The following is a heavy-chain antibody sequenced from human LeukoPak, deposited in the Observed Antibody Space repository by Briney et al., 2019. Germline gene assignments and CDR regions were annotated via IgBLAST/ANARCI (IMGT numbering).Heavy chain of an antibody. CDR2: IYSDGKT. CDR3: ARGMSGYSSYDY. V-gene: IGHV3-66*01. J-gene: IGHJ4*02. D-gene: IGHD5-12*01. CDR1: GFSVSSNY. Sequence: PGGSLRLSCTASGFSVSSNYTSWVLQAPGKGLEWVSVIYSDGKTHYADSVKGRFTISRDNSKNTLYLQMNSLRAEDTAVYYCARGMSGYSSYDYWGQGTLVTVSS.